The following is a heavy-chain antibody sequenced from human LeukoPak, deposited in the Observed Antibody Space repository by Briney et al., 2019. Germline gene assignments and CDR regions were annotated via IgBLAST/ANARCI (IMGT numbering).Heavy chain of an antibody. Sequence: SVKVSCKASGGTFSSYAISWVRQAPGQGLEWMGGIIPIFGTANYAQKFQGRVTITADESTSTAYMELSSLRSEDTAVYYCARDRWEYSSSTEGASGYYYYMDVWGKGTTVTVSS. CDR3: ARDRWEYSSSTEGASGYYYYMDV. CDR1: GGTFSSYA. V-gene: IGHV1-69*01. J-gene: IGHJ6*03. CDR2: IIPIFGTA. D-gene: IGHD6-6*01.